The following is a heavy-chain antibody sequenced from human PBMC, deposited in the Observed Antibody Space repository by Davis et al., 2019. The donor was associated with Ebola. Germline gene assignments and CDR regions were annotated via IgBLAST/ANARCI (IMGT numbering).Heavy chain of an antibody. CDR2: TKSDGSDT. J-gene: IGHJ4*02. CDR1: GFTFSSYG. CDR3: AKRWQVRYFGY. D-gene: IGHD4-23*01. Sequence: GESLKISCAASGFTFSSYGMHWVRQVPGKGLVWVSRTKSDGSDTTYADSVRGRFTVSRDNSKNTLYLHMNSLRVEDTAVYYCAKRWQVRYFGYWGQGTLVTVSS. V-gene: IGHV3-74*01.